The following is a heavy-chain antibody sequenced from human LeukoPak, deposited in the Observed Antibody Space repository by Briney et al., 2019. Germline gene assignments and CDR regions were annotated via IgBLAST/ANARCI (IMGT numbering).Heavy chain of an antibody. J-gene: IGHJ5*02. Sequence: SETLSLTCTVSGGSISSYYWSWIRQPPGKGLEWIGYIYYSGSTNYNPSLKSRVTISVDTSKNQFSLKLSSVTAADTAVYYCARHGSGSWSLVWFDPWGQGTLVTVSS. CDR1: GGSISSYY. CDR3: ARHGSGSWSLVWFDP. V-gene: IGHV4-59*08. CDR2: IYYSGST. D-gene: IGHD6-13*01.